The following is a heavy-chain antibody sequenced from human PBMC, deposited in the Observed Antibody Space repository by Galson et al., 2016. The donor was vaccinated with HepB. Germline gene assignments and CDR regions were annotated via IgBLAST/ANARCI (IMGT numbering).Heavy chain of an antibody. CDR3: ARDTSGWSRDY. V-gene: IGHV3-21*06. J-gene: IGHJ4*02. Sequence: SLRLSCAAAGFSFSTYSMDWVRQAPGKGLEWVSTITPRTADIFYADSVKGRFTISRDDAKNSLYLQMNGLRAEDTAVYSCARDTSGWSRDYWGRGTLVIVSS. CDR2: ITPRTADI. CDR1: GFSFSTYS. D-gene: IGHD6-19*01.